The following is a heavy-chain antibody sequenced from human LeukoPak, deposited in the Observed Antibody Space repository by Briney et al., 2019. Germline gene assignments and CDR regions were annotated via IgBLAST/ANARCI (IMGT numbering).Heavy chain of an antibody. CDR3: AKNITMMVF. CDR2: IRGYNGQT. Sequence: GGSLRLSCAASGFTFSNYAMSWVRQTPGKGLEWVSGIRGYNGQTYYADSVKGRFTISRDKSVDTVYLQMNGLKTEDTAVYYCAKNITMMVFWGQGTLVTVSS. CDR1: GFTFSNYA. J-gene: IGHJ4*02. V-gene: IGHV3-23*01. D-gene: IGHD3-22*01.